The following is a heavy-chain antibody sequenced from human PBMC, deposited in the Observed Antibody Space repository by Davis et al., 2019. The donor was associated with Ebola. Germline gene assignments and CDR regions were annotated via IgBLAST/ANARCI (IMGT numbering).Heavy chain of an antibody. CDR1: GGSLSNYY. V-gene: IGHV4-34*01. J-gene: IGHJ6*02. CDR3: AIGTPYYYGMAV. D-gene: IGHD1-26*01. Sequence: SETLSLTCAVYGGSLSNYYWSGGRQPPRKGLEWIGEIHPSGSSFYNPALQGRVTISLDTSNNQVSLNLRSVTAADTAVYYCAIGTPYYYGMAVWGQGTTVIVSS. CDR2: IHPSGSS.